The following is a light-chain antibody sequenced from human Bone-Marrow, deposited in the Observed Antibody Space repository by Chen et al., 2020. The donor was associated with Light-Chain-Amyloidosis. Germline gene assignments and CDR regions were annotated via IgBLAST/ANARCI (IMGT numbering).Light chain of an antibody. J-gene: IGLJ2*01. CDR3: CSSSDTDTLI. CDR1: STDVGHYNL. Sequence: QSALTQPASVAGSVGQSITISCTGTSTDVGHYNLVSWYQQHPGEAPQLMIYEDSERPSGVSNRFSGSKSGNTASLTISGRQTEDQADYYCCSSSDTDTLIFGTGTRLTVL. V-gene: IGLV2-23*01. CDR2: EDS.